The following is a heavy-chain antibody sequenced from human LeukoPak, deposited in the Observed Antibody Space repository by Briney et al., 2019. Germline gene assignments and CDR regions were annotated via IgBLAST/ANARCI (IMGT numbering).Heavy chain of an antibody. CDR3: ARAGEQWLVGSLDY. CDR1: GYTFTSYG. D-gene: IGHD6-19*01. V-gene: IGHV1-18*01. CDR2: ISAYNGNT. J-gene: IGHJ4*02. Sequence: VASVKVSCKASGYTFTSYGISWVRQAPGQGLEWMGWISAYNGNTNYAQKFQGRVTMTRDTSISTAYMELSRLRSDDTAVYYCARAGEQWLVGSLDYWGQGTLVTVSS.